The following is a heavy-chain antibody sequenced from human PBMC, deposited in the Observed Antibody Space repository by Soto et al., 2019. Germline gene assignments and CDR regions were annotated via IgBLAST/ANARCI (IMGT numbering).Heavy chain of an antibody. J-gene: IGHJ5*02. CDR3: ARAKVDASSSSWYNWFDP. CDR1: GGSFSGYY. CDR2: INHSGST. Sequence: SETLSLTCAVSGGSFSGYYWSWIRQPPGKGLEWIGEINHSGSTNYNPSLKSRVTISVDTSKNQFSLKLSSVTAADTAVYYCARAKVDASSSSWYNWFDPWGQGTLVTVSS. D-gene: IGHD6-13*01. V-gene: IGHV4-34*01.